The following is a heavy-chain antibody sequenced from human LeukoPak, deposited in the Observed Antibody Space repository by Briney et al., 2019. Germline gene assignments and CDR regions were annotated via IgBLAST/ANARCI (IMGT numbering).Heavy chain of an antibody. CDR3: AREDLVTMIVVVPPSYGMDV. D-gene: IGHD3-22*01. V-gene: IGHV1-46*01. J-gene: IGHJ6*02. CDR2: INPSGGST. CDR1: GYTFTGYY. Sequence: GASVKVSCKASGYTFTGYYMHWVRQAPGQGLEWMGIINPSGGSTSYAQKFQGRVTMTRDTSTSTVYMELSSLRSEDTAVYYCAREDLVTMIVVVPPSYGMDVWGQGTTVTVSS.